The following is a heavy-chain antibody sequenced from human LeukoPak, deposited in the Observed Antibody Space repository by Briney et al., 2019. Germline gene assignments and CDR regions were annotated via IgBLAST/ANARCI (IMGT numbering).Heavy chain of an antibody. CDR2: ISSSSSYI. V-gene: IGHV3-21*01. CDR3: ARAHNWKYGTFDY. CDR1: GFTFSSYS. D-gene: IGHD1-7*01. J-gene: IGHJ4*02. Sequence: GGSLRLSCAASGFTFSSYSMNWVRQAPGKGLEWVSCISSSSSYIYYADSVKGRFTISRDNAKNSLYLQMNSLRTEDTAVYYCARAHNWKYGTFDYWGQGTLVTVSS.